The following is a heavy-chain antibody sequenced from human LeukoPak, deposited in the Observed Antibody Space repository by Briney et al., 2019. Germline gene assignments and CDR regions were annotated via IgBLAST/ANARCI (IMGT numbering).Heavy chain of an antibody. Sequence: GGSLRLSCAASGFTFGMSWVRQAPGKGLEWVSIISGSGVSTYYADSVKGRFTISRDNSKNTLYLQMNSLRAEDSAVYYCAGSLRDIVVVVAGRADYYMDVWGKGTTVTVSS. J-gene: IGHJ6*03. CDR3: AGSLRDIVVVVAGRADYYMDV. D-gene: IGHD2-15*01. CDR2: ISGSGVST. V-gene: IGHV3-23*01. CDR1: GFTFG.